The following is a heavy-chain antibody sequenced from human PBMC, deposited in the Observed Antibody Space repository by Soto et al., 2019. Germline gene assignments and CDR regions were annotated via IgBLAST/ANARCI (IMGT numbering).Heavy chain of an antibody. V-gene: IGHV4-61*01. CDR1: GGSVSSGSYY. Sequence: SETLSLTCTVSGGSVSSGSYYWSWIRQPPGKGLEGIGYIYYSGSTNYNPSLKSRVTISVDTSKNQFSLKVSSVTAADTAVYYCARGGSWGKYYGMDVWGQGTTVTVS. CDR2: IYYSGST. CDR3: ARGGSWGKYYGMDV. J-gene: IGHJ6*02. D-gene: IGHD6-13*01.